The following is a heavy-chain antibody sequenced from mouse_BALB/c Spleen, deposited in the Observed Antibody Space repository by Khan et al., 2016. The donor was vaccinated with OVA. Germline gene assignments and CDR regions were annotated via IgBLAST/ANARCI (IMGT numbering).Heavy chain of an antibody. CDR1: GYTFTSYT. J-gene: IGHJ3*01. CDR2: INPSNGYT. D-gene: IGHD2-14*01. V-gene: IGHV1-4*01. CDR3: VRDGAYHRNDGWFAY. Sequence: QVQLKESGAELARPGASVKMSCKASGYTFTSYTIHWIKLRPGQGLEWIGFINPSNGYTNYNQKFKDKATLTADKSSTTVYMQLSSLTSDDSAVYNCVRDGAYHRNDGWFAYWGQGTLFTVSA.